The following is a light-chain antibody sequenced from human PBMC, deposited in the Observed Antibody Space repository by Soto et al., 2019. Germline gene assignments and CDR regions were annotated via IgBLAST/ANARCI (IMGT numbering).Light chain of an antibody. CDR3: SSYTSTYSLV. J-gene: IGLJ1*01. CDR2: DVN. CDR1: IDDVGAYNY. Sequence: QSVLTQPASVSRSPGQSITISCTGTIDDVGAYNYVSWYQQRPGSAPQLIMYDVNNRPSGASHRFSGSKSGHTAYLTISGLQSDDEANYHCSSYTSTYSLVFGTGTKFTVL. V-gene: IGLV2-14*03.